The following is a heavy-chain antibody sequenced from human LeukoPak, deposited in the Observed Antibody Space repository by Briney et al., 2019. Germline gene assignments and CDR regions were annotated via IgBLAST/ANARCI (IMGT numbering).Heavy chain of an antibody. CDR3: ARCQRILEWFPFDY. J-gene: IGHJ4*02. CDR1: GGTFGSYA. D-gene: IGHD3-3*01. Sequence: SVKVSCKASGGTFGSYAISWVRQAPGQGLEWMGGIIPIFGTANYAQKFQGRVTITADESTCTAYMELSSLRSEDTAVYYCARCQRILEWFPFDYWGQGTLVTVSS. V-gene: IGHV1-69*13. CDR2: IIPIFGTA.